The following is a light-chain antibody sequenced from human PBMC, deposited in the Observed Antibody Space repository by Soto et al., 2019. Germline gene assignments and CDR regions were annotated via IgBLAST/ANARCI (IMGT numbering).Light chain of an antibody. CDR1: QTVISY. CDR2: ATT. J-gene: IGKJ2*01. Sequence: DIQLTQSPSSLSSSVGDRVTITCRASQTVISYLNWYQQKPGQAPKLLIYATTHLQSGGPSRFSGSGSGTEFTLTISSLHPEDFATYFCQQNYNTPPYTFGQGTKLEIK. CDR3: QQNYNTPPYT. V-gene: IGKV1-39*01.